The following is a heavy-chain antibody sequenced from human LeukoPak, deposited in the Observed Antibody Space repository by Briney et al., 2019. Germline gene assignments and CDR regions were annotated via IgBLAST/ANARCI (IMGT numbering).Heavy chain of an antibody. Sequence: ASVKVSCKVSGHTLTELSMHWVRQAPGKGLEWMGGFDPEDGETIYAQKFQGRVTMTEDTSTDTAYMELSSLRSEDTAVYYCATEDRMVRGVIGAFDIWGQGTMVTVSS. D-gene: IGHD3-10*01. CDR2: FDPEDGET. V-gene: IGHV1-24*01. CDR3: ATEDRMVRGVIGAFDI. CDR1: GHTLTELS. J-gene: IGHJ3*02.